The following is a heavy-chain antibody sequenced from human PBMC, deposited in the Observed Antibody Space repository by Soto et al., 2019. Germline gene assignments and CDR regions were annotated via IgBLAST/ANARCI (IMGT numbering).Heavy chain of an antibody. CDR2: VSYDGSDN. V-gene: IGHV3-30-3*01. CDR3: AREGSGSAWDY. D-gene: IGHD3-10*01. Sequence: QVQLVESGGGVVQPGRSLRLSCAASGFTFTMFRMHWVRQAPGKGLEWVAVVSYDGSDNYYADSVKSRFTISRDNSRNTVYLEMNSLRPEDSAVYNCAREGSGSAWDYWGQGTLVTVST. J-gene: IGHJ4*02. CDR1: GFTFTMFR.